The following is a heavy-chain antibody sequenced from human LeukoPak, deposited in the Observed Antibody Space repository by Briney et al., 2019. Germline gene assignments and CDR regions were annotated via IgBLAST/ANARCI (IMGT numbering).Heavy chain of an antibody. Sequence: GGSLRLSCAASGFTFSSYAISWVRQAPGQGLEWMGRIIPILGIANYAQKFQGRVTITADKSTSTAYMELSSLRSEDTAVYYCAAEDYGSETYYFDYWGQGTLVTVSS. CDR1: GFTFSSYA. J-gene: IGHJ4*02. V-gene: IGHV1-69*04. CDR3: AAEDYGSETYYFDY. D-gene: IGHD3-10*01. CDR2: IIPILGIA.